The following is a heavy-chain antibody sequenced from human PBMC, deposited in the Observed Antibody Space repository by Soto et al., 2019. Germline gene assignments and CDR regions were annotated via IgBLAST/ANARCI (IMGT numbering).Heavy chain of an antibody. V-gene: IGHV5-10-1*01. Sequence: GESLKISCKGSGYSFTSYWISWVRQMPGKGLEWMGRIDPSDSYTNYSPSFQGHVTISADKSISTAYLQWSSLKASDTAMYYCASRGYSGYDANYGMDVWGQGTTVTVS. CDR1: GYSFTSYW. D-gene: IGHD5-12*01. CDR3: ASRGYSGYDANYGMDV. J-gene: IGHJ6*02. CDR2: IDPSDSYT.